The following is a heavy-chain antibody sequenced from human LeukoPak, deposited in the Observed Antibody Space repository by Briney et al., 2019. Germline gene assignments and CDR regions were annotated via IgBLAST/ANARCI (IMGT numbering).Heavy chain of an antibody. CDR1: GYIFTSYG. J-gene: IGHJ5*02. CDR3: AREGRDTMVRATGRWFDP. D-gene: IGHD3-10*01. Sequence: ASVKVSCKTSGYIFTSYGITWVRQAPGQGLEWMGWINPNSGGTNYAQKFQGRVTMTRDTSISTAYMELSRLRSDDTAVYYCAREGRDTMVRATGRWFDPWGQGTLVIVSS. CDR2: INPNSGGT. V-gene: IGHV1-2*02.